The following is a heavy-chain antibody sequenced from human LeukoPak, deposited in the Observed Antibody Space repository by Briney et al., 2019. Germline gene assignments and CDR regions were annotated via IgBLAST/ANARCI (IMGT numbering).Heavy chain of an antibody. D-gene: IGHD1-26*01. CDR3: ARTSGAYYFDS. J-gene: IGHJ4*02. V-gene: IGHV4-4*02. Sequence: SGTLSLTCGVSGGSISSPYWWGWVRQPPGEGLEWIGEISASGITNYKPSLKSRVTISVDTSTNQFSLKLISVTAADTAVYFCARTSGAYYFDSWGQGTLVTVSS. CDR2: ISASGIT. CDR1: GGSISSPYW.